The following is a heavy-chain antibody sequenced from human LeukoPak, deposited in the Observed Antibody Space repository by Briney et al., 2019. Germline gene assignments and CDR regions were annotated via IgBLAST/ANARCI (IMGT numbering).Heavy chain of an antibody. CDR1: GFSLSSFA. CDR3: ARVTFSGSSYYFDQ. CDR2: ISYDGNNK. J-gene: IGHJ4*02. Sequence: QPGRSLRLSCAASGFSLSSFAVYWVRQAPGKGLEWVALISYDGNNKNYADSVKGRFTVSRDNSKNTLYLQMNGLRAEDTAVYYCARVTFSGSSYYFDQWGQGTLVTVSS. V-gene: IGHV3-30-3*01. D-gene: IGHD1-26*01.